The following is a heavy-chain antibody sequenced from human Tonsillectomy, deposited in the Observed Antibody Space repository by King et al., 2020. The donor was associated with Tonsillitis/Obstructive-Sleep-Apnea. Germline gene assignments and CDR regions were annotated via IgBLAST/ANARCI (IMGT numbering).Heavy chain of an antibody. CDR3: ARSPCSTSCYRGDY. Sequence: QLQESGPGLVKPSETLSLTCSVAGGSISSSSYYWGWIRQSPGKGLEWIGSIYHSGSTHYTPSLKSRVTISVDTSKHQVSLKLTPVTATDTAVYYCARSPCSTSCYRGDYWGQGTLVTVSS. D-gene: IGHD2-2*02. J-gene: IGHJ4*02. CDR2: IYHSGST. CDR1: GGSISSSSYY. V-gene: IGHV4-39*01.